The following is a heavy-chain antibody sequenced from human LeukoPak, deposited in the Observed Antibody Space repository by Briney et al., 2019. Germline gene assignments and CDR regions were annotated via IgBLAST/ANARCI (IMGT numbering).Heavy chain of an antibody. CDR1: GFTFSNYW. CDR3: AGGAGFLIDY. Sequence: GGSLRLSCAASGFTFSNYWMHWVRQAPGKGPEWVAIIKKDGSEKYYVDSVKGRFTISRGNAKNSLYLQMNSLRADDTAVYFCAGGAGFLIDYWGQGALVTVSS. CDR2: IKKDGSEK. D-gene: IGHD2/OR15-2a*01. J-gene: IGHJ4*02. V-gene: IGHV3-7*01.